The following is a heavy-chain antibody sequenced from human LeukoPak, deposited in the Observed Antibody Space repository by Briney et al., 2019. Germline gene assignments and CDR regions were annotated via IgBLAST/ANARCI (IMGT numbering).Heavy chain of an antibody. D-gene: IGHD3-10*01. CDR1: AFIFSSYT. V-gene: IGHV3-21*01. Sequence: GGSLRLSCAASAFIFSSYTFNWVRQAPGKGLEWVSSISSSSNYIYYADSVKGRFTISRDNAKNSLYLQMSSLRADDTAVYYCVRYYTRQSWYFDLWGRGTLVTVSS. J-gene: IGHJ2*01. CDR2: ISSSSNYI. CDR3: VRYYTRQSWYFDL.